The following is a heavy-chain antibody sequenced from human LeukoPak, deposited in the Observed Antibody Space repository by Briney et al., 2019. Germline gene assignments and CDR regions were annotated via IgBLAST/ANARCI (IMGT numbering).Heavy chain of an antibody. CDR2: MNPNSGNT. CDR3: ARGRIAVAGTSTYYYYYGMDV. J-gene: IGHJ6*02. D-gene: IGHD6-19*01. CDR1: GYTFTSYD. Sequence: ASGKVSCKASGYTFTSYDINWVRQATGQGLEWMGWMNPNSGNTGYAQKIQGRVTMTRNTSISTAYIELSSLRSEDTAVYNCARGRIAVAGTSTYYYYYGMDVWGQGTTVTVYS. V-gene: IGHV1-8*01.